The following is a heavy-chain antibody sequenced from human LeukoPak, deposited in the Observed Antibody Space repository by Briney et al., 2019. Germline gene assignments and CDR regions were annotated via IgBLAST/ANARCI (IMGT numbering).Heavy chain of an antibody. J-gene: IGHJ4*02. CDR2: ISSSSSTI. V-gene: IGHV3-48*01. D-gene: IGHD6-13*01. Sequence: PGGSLRLSCAASGFTFSSYSMNWVRQAPGKGLEWVSYISSSSSTIYYADSVKGRFTISRDNSKNTLYLQMNSLRAEDTAVYYCAKGLGSSWHVPIDYWGQGTLVTVSS. CDR1: GFTFSSYS. CDR3: AKGLGSSWHVPIDY.